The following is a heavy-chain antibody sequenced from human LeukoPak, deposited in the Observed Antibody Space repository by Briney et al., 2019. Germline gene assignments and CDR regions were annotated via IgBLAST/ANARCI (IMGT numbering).Heavy chain of an antibody. CDR3: AKSAPSNWFDP. CDR1: GYTFTCYY. J-gene: IGHJ5*02. D-gene: IGHD6-25*01. Sequence: ASVKVSFKASGYTFTCYYMHWVRQAPGQGLAWMGWINPNSGGTNYAQKFQGRVTMTRDTSISTDYMELSRLRSDDTAVYYCAKSAPSNWFDPWGQGTLVTVSS. V-gene: IGHV1-2*02. CDR2: INPNSGGT.